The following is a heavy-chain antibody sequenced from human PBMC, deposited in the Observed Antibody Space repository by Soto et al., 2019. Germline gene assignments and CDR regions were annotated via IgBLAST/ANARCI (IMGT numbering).Heavy chain of an antibody. CDR2: IYYSGST. V-gene: IGHV4-31*03. CDR1: GGSISSGGYY. CDR3: ARNNDYGDYFFDY. Sequence: QVQLQESGPGLVKPSQTLSLTCTVSGGSISSGGYYWSWIRQHPGKGLEWIGYIYYSGSTYYNPSLKSRVTRSVDTSKNQFYLKLSSVTAADTAVYYCARNNDYGDYFFDYWGQGTLVTVSS. J-gene: IGHJ4*02. D-gene: IGHD4-17*01.